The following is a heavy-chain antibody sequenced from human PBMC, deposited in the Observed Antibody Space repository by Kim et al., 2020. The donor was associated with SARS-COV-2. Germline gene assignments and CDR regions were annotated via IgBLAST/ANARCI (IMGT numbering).Heavy chain of an antibody. Sequence: NPFLESRVTISVDTSKNHFSLKVTSVTTADTAIYFCARGPAEQQLLSSFDYWGQGALVTVSS. CDR3: ARGPAEQQLLSSFDY. D-gene: IGHD6-13*01. V-gene: IGHV4-30-2*04. J-gene: IGHJ4*02.